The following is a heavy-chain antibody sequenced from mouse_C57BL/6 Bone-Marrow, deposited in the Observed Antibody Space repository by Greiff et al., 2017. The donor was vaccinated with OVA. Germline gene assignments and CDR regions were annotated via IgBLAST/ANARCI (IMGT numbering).Heavy chain of an antibody. V-gene: IGHV1-59*01. D-gene: IGHD1-1*01. J-gene: IGHJ4*01. CDR2: IDPSDSYT. Sequence: QVQLKQPGAELVRPGTSVKLSCKASGYTFHSYWMHWVKQRPGQGLEWIGVIDPSDSYTKYNQKFKGKATLTVDTSSSTAYMQLSSLTSEDSAVYYCARRYYDGPCYAMDYWGQGTAVTVSS. CDR3: ARRYYDGPCYAMDY. CDR1: GYTFHSYW.